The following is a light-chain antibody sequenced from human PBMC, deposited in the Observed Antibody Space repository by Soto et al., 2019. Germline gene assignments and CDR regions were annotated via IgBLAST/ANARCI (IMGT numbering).Light chain of an antibody. CDR2: AAS. Sequence: DIQMTQSPSSLSASVGDRVTITCRASQSISSYLNWYQQKPGKDTKLLIYAASSLQSQVPSRFSGSGSGTDCTLTISSLQPEDFATYYCQQSYSTPYTFGQGTKLEIK. CDR1: QSISSY. J-gene: IGKJ2*01. V-gene: IGKV1-39*01. CDR3: QQSYSTPYT.